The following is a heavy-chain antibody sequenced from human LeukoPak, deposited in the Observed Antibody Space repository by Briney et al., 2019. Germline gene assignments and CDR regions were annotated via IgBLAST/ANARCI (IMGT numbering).Heavy chain of an antibody. CDR2: INPNSGGT. Sequence: AASVKVSCKASGYTFTGYYMHWVRQAPGQGLEWMGWINPNSGGTSFAQKFQGRVTMTRDTSISTAYMELSRLRSDDTAVYYCVRGYYNNYFDYWGQGTLVTVSS. CDR3: VRGYYNNYFDY. CDR1: GYTFTGYY. D-gene: IGHD3-22*01. J-gene: IGHJ4*02. V-gene: IGHV1-2*02.